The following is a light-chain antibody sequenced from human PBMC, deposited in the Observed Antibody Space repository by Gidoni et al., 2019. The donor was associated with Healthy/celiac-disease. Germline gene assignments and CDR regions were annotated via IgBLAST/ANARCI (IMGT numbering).Light chain of an antibody. CDR3: CSYAGSNTMI. J-gene: IGLJ2*01. Sequence: QSALPQPASVSGSPGQSITISCTGTSSDVGSDNLVSWYQQHPGKAPKLIIYEVNKRPSGVSNRFSGSKSGNTASLAISGLQAEDEADYYCCSYAGSNTMIFGGGTKLTVL. CDR1: SSDVGSDNL. CDR2: EVN. V-gene: IGLV2-23*02.